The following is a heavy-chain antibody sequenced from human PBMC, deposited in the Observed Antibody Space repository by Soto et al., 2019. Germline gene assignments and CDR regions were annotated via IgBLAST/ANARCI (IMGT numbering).Heavy chain of an antibody. V-gene: IGHV3-7*01. Sequence: GGSLRLSCAASGFTFSSYWMSWGRQAPGKGLEWVANIKQDGSEKYYVDSVKGRFTISRDNAKNSLYLQMNSLRAEDTAVYYCARDHPASYYDYIWGSYRYTDDAFDIWGQGTMVTVSS. CDR3: ARDHPASYYDYIWGSYRYTDDAFDI. CDR1: GFTFSSYW. D-gene: IGHD3-16*02. CDR2: IKQDGSEK. J-gene: IGHJ3*02.